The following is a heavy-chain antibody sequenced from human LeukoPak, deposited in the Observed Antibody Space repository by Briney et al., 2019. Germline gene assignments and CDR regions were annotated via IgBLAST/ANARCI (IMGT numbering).Heavy chain of an antibody. Sequence: ASVKVSCKASGGTFSSYAISWVRQAPGQGLEWMGGIIHIFGTANYAQKFQGRVTITADESTSTAYMELSSLRSEDTAVYYCARDGSLYYFDYWGQGTLVTVSS. J-gene: IGHJ4*02. CDR1: GGTFSSYA. CDR3: ARDGSLYYFDY. V-gene: IGHV1-69*01. CDR2: IIHIFGTA.